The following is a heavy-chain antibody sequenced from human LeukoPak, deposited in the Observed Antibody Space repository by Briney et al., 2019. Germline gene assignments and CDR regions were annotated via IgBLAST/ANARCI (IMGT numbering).Heavy chain of an antibody. CDR1: GFTFSSYG. J-gene: IGHJ4*02. Sequence: GGSLRLSCTASGFTFSSYGMHWVRQAPGKGLEWVAIIQYDGSNKHYVDSVQGRFTISRDNSKNTLYLQMNSLRAEDTAVYYCARVLWNGDYPRFDFWGQGTLVTVSS. D-gene: IGHD4-17*01. V-gene: IGHV3-33*05. CDR3: ARVLWNGDYPRFDF. CDR2: IQYDGSNK.